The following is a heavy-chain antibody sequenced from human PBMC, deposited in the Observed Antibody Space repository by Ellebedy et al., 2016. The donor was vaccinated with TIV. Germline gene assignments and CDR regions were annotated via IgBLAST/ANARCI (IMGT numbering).Heavy chain of an antibody. CDR1: GFTFSSYW. D-gene: IGHD6-13*01. J-gene: IGHJ6*03. CDR2: IKQDGSEK. CDR3: ARGGGSSWYPLYYYYYMDV. Sequence: GGSLRLSXAASGFTFSSYWMSWVRQAPGKGLEWVANIKQDGSEKYYVDSVKGRFTISRDNAKNSLYLQMNSLRAEDTAVYYYARGGGSSWYPLYYYYYMDVWGKGTTVTVSS. V-gene: IGHV3-7*01.